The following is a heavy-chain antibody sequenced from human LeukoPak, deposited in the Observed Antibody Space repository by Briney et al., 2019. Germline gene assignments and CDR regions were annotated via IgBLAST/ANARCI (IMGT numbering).Heavy chain of an antibody. J-gene: IGHJ5*01. CDR1: GFTFSDYD. V-gene: IGHV3-11*04. D-gene: IGHD2-15*01. Sequence: PGGSLRLSCAASGFTFSDYDMSWIRQAPGKGLEWVAKISSSGGIMYYADSLKGRFSISRDNAQKSLYLQMTSLRAEDAALYYCARVRIRAAVTGWFDSWGQGTLVTVSS. CDR3: ARVRIRAAVTGWFDS. CDR2: ISSSGGIM.